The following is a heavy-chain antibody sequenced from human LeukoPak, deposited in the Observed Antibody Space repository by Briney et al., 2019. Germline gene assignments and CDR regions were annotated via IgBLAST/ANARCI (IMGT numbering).Heavy chain of an antibody. CDR2: IVVGSGNT. V-gene: IGHV1-58*01. J-gene: IGHJ3*02. CDR3: AADPLGSGDAFDI. D-gene: IGHD3-10*01. CDR1: GFTFTSSA. Sequence: SVKVSCKASGFTFTSSAVQWVRQARGQRLEWIGWIVVGSGNTNYAQKFQERVTITRDMSTSTAYMELSSLRSEDTAVYYCAADPLGSGDAFDIWGQGTMVTVSS.